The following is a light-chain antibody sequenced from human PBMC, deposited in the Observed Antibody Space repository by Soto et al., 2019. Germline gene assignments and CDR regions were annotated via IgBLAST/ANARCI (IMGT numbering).Light chain of an antibody. CDR1: SSDVGHYNY. Sequence: QSALTQPPSASGSPGQSVTISCTGTSSDVGHYNYVSWYQQHPGKAPKLMIYEVTKRPSGVPDRFSGSKSGNTASLTVSGLQAEDEADYYCQAWDSSTVVFGGGTKLTVL. CDR3: QAWDSSTVV. CDR2: EVT. V-gene: IGLV2-8*01. J-gene: IGLJ2*01.